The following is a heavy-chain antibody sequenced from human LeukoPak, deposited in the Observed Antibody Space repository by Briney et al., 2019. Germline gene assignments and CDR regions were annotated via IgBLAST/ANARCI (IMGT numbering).Heavy chain of an antibody. Sequence: ASVKVSCKASGYTFTGYYMHWVRQAPGQGLEWMGWINPNSGGTNYAQKFQGRVTMTRDTSISTAYMELSRLRSDDTAVYYCAREDRENWNYFSPEAFDIWGQGTMVTVSS. J-gene: IGHJ3*02. CDR2: INPNSGGT. CDR3: AREDRENWNYFSPEAFDI. V-gene: IGHV1-2*02. D-gene: IGHD1-7*01. CDR1: GYTFTGYY.